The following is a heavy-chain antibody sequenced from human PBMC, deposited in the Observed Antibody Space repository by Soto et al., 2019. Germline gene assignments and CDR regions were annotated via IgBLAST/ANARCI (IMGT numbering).Heavy chain of an antibody. V-gene: IGHV1-2*04. CDR1: GYTFTGYY. Sequence: EASVKVSCKASGYTFTGYYMHWVRQAPGQGLEWMGWINPNSGGTNYAQKFQGWVTMTRDTSISTAYMELSRLRSDDTAVYYCAREPGSSFWCGSYGMDVWGQGTTVTVSS. CDR2: INPNSGGT. J-gene: IGHJ6*02. CDR3: AREPGSSFWCGSYGMDV. D-gene: IGHD3-3*01.